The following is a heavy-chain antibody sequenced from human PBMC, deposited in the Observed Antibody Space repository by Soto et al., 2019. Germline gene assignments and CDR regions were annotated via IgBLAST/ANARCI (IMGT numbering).Heavy chain of an antibody. V-gene: IGHV4-4*02. CDR3: TRLIYDSRLNYFYFDL. D-gene: IGHD3-22*01. J-gene: IGHJ4*02. CDR2: VFHNGDT. Sequence: NPSETLSLTCVVSGGSISARNWWSWVRQAPGKGLEWIGEVFHNGDTTYSPSLRSRVTISVDKSKNQFSLHSTSVTAADTAVYYCTRLIYDSRLNYFYFDLWGQGALVTVSS. CDR1: GGSISARNW.